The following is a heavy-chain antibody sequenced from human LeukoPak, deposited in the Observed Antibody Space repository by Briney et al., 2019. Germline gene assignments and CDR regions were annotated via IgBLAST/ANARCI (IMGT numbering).Heavy chain of an antibody. CDR2: ISGSGGST. CDR1: GFTFSNYA. V-gene: IGHV3-23*01. D-gene: IGHD2-21*01. Sequence: GGSLRLSCAASGFTFSNYAMSWVRQAPGKGLEWVSGISGSGGSTYYADSVKGRFTISRDNSKNTLYLQMNSLRAEDTAVYYCAKGLGEYFDYWGQGTLVTVSS. J-gene: IGHJ4*02. CDR3: AKGLGEYFDY.